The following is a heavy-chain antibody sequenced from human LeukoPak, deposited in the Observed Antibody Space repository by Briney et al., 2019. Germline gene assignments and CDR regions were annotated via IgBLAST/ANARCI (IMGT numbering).Heavy chain of an antibody. V-gene: IGHV1-18*01. D-gene: IGHD6-19*01. J-gene: IGHJ4*02. Sequence: ASVKVSCTASGYTFTSYGISWVRQAPGQGIEWMGWISAYNGNTNYAQKLQGRVTMTTDTSTSTAYMELRSLRSDDTAVYYCARVAVAGTDDYWGQGTLVTVSS. CDR1: GYTFTSYG. CDR3: ARVAVAGTDDY. CDR2: ISAYNGNT.